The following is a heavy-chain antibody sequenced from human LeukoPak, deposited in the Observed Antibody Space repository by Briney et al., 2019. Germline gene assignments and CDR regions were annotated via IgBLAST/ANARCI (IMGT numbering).Heavy chain of an antibody. Sequence: PGGSLRLSCAASGFTFSSYEMNWVRQAPGKGLEWVSYISRSGSTIYYADSVKGRFTISRDNAKNSLYLQMNSLRAEDTAVYYCAYRPGYSYGSGGYYYYYYMDVWGKGTTVTVSS. CDR1: GFTFSSYE. CDR2: ISRSGSTI. CDR3: AYRPGYSYGSGGYYYYYYMDV. J-gene: IGHJ6*03. D-gene: IGHD5-18*01. V-gene: IGHV3-48*03.